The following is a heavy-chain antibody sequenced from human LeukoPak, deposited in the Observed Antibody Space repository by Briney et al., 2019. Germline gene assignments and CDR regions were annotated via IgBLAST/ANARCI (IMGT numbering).Heavy chain of an antibody. J-gene: IGHJ4*02. CDR3: AKASREYSSTWYY. CDR2: ISGTGDST. CDR1: GFTFNNYV. V-gene: IGHV3-23*01. D-gene: IGHD6-13*01. Sequence: PGGSLRLSRAASGFTFNNYVMSWVRQAPGKGLEWVSSISGTGDSTYYADSVKGRFTISRDNFKNTLYLQMNSLRDEDTAVYYCAKASREYSSTWYYWGQGTLVTVSS.